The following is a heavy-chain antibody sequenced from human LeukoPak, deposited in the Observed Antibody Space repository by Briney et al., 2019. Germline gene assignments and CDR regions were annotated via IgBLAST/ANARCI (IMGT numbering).Heavy chain of an antibody. V-gene: IGHV4-39*01. CDR2: IYSSGNT. CDR1: GGSISTTNYY. D-gene: IGHD3-3*01. J-gene: IGHJ5*02. Sequence: KSSETLSLTCTVSGGSISTTNYYWGWIRQPPGRDLAWIGSIYSSGNTYYNPSLESRVTISVDTSKNQLSLKLTSATAADTSVYYCARHSGLRSPFDPWGQGTLVTVSS. CDR3: ARHSGLRSPFDP.